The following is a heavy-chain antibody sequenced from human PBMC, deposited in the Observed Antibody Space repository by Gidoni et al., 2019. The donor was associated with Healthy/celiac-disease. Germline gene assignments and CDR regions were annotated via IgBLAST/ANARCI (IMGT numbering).Heavy chain of an antibody. CDR2: IYYSGST. CDR3: ASPPIGLYSSGHFNFDY. CDR1: GGSISSSSYY. Sequence: QLQLQESGPGLVKPSETLSLTCTVSGGSISSSSYYWGWIRQPPGKGLEWIGSIYYSGSTYYNPSLKSRVTISVDTSKNQFSLKLSSVTAADTAVYYCASPPIGLYSSGHFNFDYWGQGTLVTVSS. J-gene: IGHJ4*02. V-gene: IGHV4-39*01. D-gene: IGHD6-19*01.